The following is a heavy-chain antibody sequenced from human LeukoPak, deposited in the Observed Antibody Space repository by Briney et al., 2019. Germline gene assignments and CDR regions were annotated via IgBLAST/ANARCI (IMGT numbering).Heavy chain of an antibody. CDR1: GGSISSGGYY. V-gene: IGHV4-61*02. J-gene: IGHJ3*02. CDR2: IHTSGST. CDR3: ARDRAGGGAFDI. D-gene: IGHD3-16*01. Sequence: PSQTLSFTGTVSGGSISSGGYYWTWVRQPAGKGLEWIGRIHTSGSTNYNPSLKSRVTMSADTSKNQFSLRLSSVTAADTAVYYCARDRAGGGAFDIWGQGTMVTVSP.